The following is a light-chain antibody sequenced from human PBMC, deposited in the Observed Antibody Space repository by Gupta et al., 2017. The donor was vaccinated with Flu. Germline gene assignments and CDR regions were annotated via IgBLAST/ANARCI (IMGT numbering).Light chain of an antibody. V-gene: IGKV3-15*01. CDR3: QHYHSWPFT. CDR1: QSVRSS. Sequence: QSVRSSLAWCQNKPGQAPRILLYAAFLRATGIPARFSGGGSGTDFTLTIGSLQSEDFAVYYCQHYHSWPFTFGPGTKLDI. J-gene: IGKJ3*01. CDR2: AAF.